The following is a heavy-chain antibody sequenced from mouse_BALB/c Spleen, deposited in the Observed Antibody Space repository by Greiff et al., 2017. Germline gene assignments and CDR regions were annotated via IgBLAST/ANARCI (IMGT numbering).Heavy chain of an antibody. CDR2: INPSSGYT. J-gene: IGHJ2*01. CDR1: GYTFTSYT. Sequence: QVQLKESGAELARPGASVKMSCKASGYTFTSYTMHWVKQRPGQGLEWIGYINPSSGYTNYNQKFKDKATLTADKSSSTAYMQLSSLTSEDSAVYYCARETRENFDYWGQGTTLTVSS. CDR3: ARETRENFDY. V-gene: IGHV1-4*01.